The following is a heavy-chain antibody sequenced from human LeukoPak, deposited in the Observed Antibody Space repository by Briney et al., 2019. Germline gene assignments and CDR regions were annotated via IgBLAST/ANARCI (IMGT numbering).Heavy chain of an antibody. V-gene: IGHV3-30*02. D-gene: IGHD3-3*01. CDR2: IRYDGSNK. J-gene: IGHJ3*02. CDR3: VDDYDFWAPEGYAFDI. Sequence: GGSLRLSCAASGFTFSSYGMHWVRQAPGKGLEWVAFIRYDGSNKYYADSVKGRFTISRDNSKNTLYLQMNSLRAEDTAVYYCVDDYDFWAPEGYAFDIWGQGTMVTVSS. CDR1: GFTFSSYG.